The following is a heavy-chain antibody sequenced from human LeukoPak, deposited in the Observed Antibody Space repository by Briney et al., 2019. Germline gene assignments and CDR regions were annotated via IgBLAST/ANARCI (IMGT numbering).Heavy chain of an antibody. Sequence: GGSLRLSCAASGFTFSSYWMSWVRQAPGKGLEWVANIKQDGSEKYYVDSVKGRFTISRDNAKNSLYLQMNSLRAEDTAVYYCVRDLLELSFDYWGQGTLVTVSS. D-gene: IGHD1-7*01. CDR2: IKQDGSEK. V-gene: IGHV3-7*01. CDR3: VRDLLELSFDY. J-gene: IGHJ4*02. CDR1: GFTFSSYW.